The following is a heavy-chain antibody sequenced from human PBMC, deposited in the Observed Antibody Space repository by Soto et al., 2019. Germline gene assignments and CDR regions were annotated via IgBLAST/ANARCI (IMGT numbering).Heavy chain of an antibody. J-gene: IGHJ6*01. CDR3: ARQILVVAATPVNYSYYYGMDV. D-gene: IGHD2-15*01. CDR2: TYYRSKWYN. Sequence: SQTLSLTCAISGDSVSSNSAAWNWIRQSPSRGLEWLGRTYYRSKWYNDYAVSVKSRITIXQDTSKNQFSLQLDSVTPEDTAVYYCARQILVVAATPVNYSYYYGMDVWGQGTTVTVSS. CDR1: GDSVSSNSAA. V-gene: IGHV6-1*01.